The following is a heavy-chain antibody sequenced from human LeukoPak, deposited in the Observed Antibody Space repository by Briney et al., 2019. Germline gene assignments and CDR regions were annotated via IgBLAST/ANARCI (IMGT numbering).Heavy chain of an antibody. CDR2: IYTGGST. V-gene: IGHV3-53*01. CDR1: GFTFSTNY. D-gene: IGHD3-3*01. J-gene: IGHJ4*02. Sequence: GGSLRLSCTASGFTFSTNYMSWVRQAPGKGLEWVSTIYTGGSTYYADSVKGRFTISRGTSKNTLYLQVNSLRAEDTAVYYCATRNPSTDYEFWSGYYAFDYWGQGTLVTVSS. CDR3: ATRNPSTDYEFWSGYYAFDY.